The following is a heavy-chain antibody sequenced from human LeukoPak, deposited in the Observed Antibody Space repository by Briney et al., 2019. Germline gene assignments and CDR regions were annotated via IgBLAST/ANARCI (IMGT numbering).Heavy chain of an antibody. D-gene: IGHD3-16*01. J-gene: IGHJ4*02. CDR1: GFPFSSNG. CDR3: ARGGSRYDY. V-gene: IGHV3-7*03. Sequence: GGSLPLSCAATGFPFSSNGMSGVRQAPGKGLEWVANIKQDGSEKYYVVSVKGRFTISRDNAKNSLYLQMSSLRAEDTAVYYCARGGSRYDYWGQGTLVTVSS. CDR2: IKQDGSEK.